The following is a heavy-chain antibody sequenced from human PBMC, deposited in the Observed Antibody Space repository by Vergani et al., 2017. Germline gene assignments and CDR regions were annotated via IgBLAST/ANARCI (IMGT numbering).Heavy chain of an antibody. CDR1: GGSISSSSYY. CDR3: ARGGPIAAAALD. J-gene: IGHJ4*02. D-gene: IGHD6-13*01. V-gene: IGHV4-61*05. CDR2: IYYSGST. Sequence: QLQLQESGPGLVKPSETLSLTCTVSGGSISSSSYYWGWIRQPPGKGLEWIGYIYYSGSTNYNPSLKSRVTISVDTSKNQFSLKLSSVTAADTAVYYCARGGPIAAAALDWGQGTLVTVSS.